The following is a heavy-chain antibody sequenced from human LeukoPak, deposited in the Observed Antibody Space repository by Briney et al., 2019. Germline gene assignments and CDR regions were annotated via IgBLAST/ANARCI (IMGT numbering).Heavy chain of an antibody. Sequence: ASVKVSCKVSGNTLTELSMHWVRQAPGQGLEWMGGFDPEDGETVYAQRFQGRVTMTEDTSTDTAYMELSSLRSEDTAVYYCATGSLRLGEFSLGYWGQGTLVTVSS. CDR2: FDPEDGET. J-gene: IGHJ4*02. CDR3: ATGSLRLGEFSLGY. CDR1: GNTLTELS. V-gene: IGHV1-24*01. D-gene: IGHD3-16*02.